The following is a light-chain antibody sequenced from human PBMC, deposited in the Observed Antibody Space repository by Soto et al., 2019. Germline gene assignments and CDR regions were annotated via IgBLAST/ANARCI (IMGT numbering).Light chain of an antibody. CDR1: QSISVY. V-gene: IGKV1-39*01. CDR2: VAS. J-gene: IGKJ4*01. CDR3: QQTDSIPLT. Sequence: DIQVTQSPSSLSAAVGDRVTITCRASQSISVYLNWYQQKPGKAPELLIYVASNLQSGAPSRFSGSGSGTEFTLTISSLQPEDFATYYCQQTDSIPLTLGGGTKVDIK.